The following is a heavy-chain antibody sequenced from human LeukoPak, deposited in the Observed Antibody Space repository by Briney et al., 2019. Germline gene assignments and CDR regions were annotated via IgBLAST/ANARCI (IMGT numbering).Heavy chain of an antibody. CDR1: DFTFSTYS. J-gene: IGHJ4*02. V-gene: IGHV3-21*01. CDR2: ISSGSSYI. CDR3: ARAYGSGSFYKGSDY. Sequence: PGGSLGLSCAASDFTFSTYSMNWVRQAPGKGLEWVSSISSGSSYIYYADSVKGRFTISRDNAKNSLYLQMNSLRAEDTAVYYCARAYGSGSFYKGSDYWGQGTLVTVSS. D-gene: IGHD3-10*01.